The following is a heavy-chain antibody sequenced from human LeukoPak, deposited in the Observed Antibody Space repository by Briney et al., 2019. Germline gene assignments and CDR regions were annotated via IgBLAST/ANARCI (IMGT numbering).Heavy chain of an antibody. J-gene: IGHJ3*02. CDR1: GYTFTSYA. CDR3: ARDYARSGSYVFDI. D-gene: IGHD1-26*01. CDR2: INTNTGNP. V-gene: IGHV7-4-1*02. Sequence: GASVKVSCKASGYTFTSYAMNWVRQAPGQGLEWMGWINTNTGNPTYAQGFTGRFVFSLDTSVSTAYLQISSLKAEDTAVYYCARDYARSGSYVFDIWGQGTMVTVSS.